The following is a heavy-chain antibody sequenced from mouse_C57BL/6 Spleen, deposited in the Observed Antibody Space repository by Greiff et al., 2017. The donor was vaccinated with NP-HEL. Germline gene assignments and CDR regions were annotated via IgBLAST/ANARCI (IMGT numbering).Heavy chain of an antibody. D-gene: IGHD2-4*01. CDR1: GYTFTSYW. CDR3: ARSDYDGGYYFDY. V-gene: IGHV1-52*01. J-gene: IGHJ2*01. CDR2: IDPSDSET. Sequence: VQLQQSGAELVRPGSSVKLSCKASGYTFTSYWMHWVKQRPIQGLEWIGNIDPSDSETHYNQKFKDKATLTVDKSSSTAYMQLSSLTSEDSAVYYCARSDYDGGYYFDYWGQGTTLTVSS.